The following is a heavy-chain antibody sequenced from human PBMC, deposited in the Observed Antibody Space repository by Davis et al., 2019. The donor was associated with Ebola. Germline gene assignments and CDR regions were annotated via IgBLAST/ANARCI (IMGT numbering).Heavy chain of an antibody. D-gene: IGHD6-6*01. J-gene: IGHJ4*02. CDR3: ARDLAGIAARPQIGAS. V-gene: IGHV1-46*01. CDR2: INHRGGST. CDR1: GYTFTSYY. Sequence: ASVKVSCKASGYTFTSYYLHWVRQAPGQGLDWMGIINHRGGSTSYAQKFQGRVTMTRDTSTSTVYMELSSLRSEDTAVYYCARDLAGIAARPQIGASRGQGTLVTVSS.